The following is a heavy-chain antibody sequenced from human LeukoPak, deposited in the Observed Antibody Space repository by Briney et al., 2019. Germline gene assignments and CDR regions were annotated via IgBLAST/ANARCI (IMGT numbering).Heavy chain of an antibody. V-gene: IGHV4-59*12. CDR1: GGSISSYY. D-gene: IGHD3-3*01. CDR2: IYYSGST. Sequence: SETLSLTCTVSGGSISSYYWSWIRQPPGKGLEWIGYIYYSGSTNYNPSLKSRVTISVDTSKNQFSLKLSSVTAADTAVYYCARDRTYYDFWSGYFSAFGGDRIFDYWGQGTLVTVSS. CDR3: ARDRTYYDFWSGYFSAFGGDRIFDY. J-gene: IGHJ4*02.